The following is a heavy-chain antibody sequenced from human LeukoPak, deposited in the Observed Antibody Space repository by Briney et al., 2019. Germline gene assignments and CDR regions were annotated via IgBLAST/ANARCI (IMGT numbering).Heavy chain of an antibody. J-gene: IGHJ4*02. D-gene: IGHD6-13*01. V-gene: IGHV3-48*04. Sequence: GGSLRLSCAASGFTFSSYSMNWVRQAPGKGLEWVSYISSSSSTIYYADSVKGRFTISRDNAKNSLYLQMNSLRAEDTAVYYCAREGDSSSWYLFDYWGQGTLVTVSS. CDR2: ISSSSSTI. CDR1: GFTFSSYS. CDR3: AREGDSSSWYLFDY.